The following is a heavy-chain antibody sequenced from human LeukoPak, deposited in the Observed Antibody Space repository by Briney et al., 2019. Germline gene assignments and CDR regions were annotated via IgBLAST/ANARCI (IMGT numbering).Heavy chain of an antibody. CDR2: ISGSRGST. CDR3: AKNHYYGVLGLFQN. J-gene: IGHJ1*01. CDR1: GFTFSSYD. D-gene: IGHD3-10*01. V-gene: IGHV3-23*01. Sequence: GGSLRLSCAASGFTFSSYDMTWVRQAPGKGLEWVSTISGSRGSTYYADSVKGRSTISRDNSKNTLYLQMNSLRAEDTAVYYCAKNHYYGVLGLFQNWGQGTLVTVSS.